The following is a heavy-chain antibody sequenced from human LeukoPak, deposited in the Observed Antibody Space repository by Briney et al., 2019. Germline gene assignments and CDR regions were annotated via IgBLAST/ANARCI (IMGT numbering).Heavy chain of an antibody. D-gene: IGHD1-26*01. CDR2: ISYSGST. Sequence: SETLSPTCTVFGGSIKSYYWSWIRQPPGKGLEWIGYISYSGSTKYNPSLKSRVTISLDASKNQFSLRLSSVTAADTAVYYCARDRRSVIAGGTNYGMDVWGQGTTVTVSS. CDR3: ARDRRSVIAGGTNYGMDV. J-gene: IGHJ6*02. V-gene: IGHV4-59*01. CDR1: GGSIKSYY.